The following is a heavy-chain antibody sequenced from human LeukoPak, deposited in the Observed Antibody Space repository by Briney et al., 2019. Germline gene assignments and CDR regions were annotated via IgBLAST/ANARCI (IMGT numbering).Heavy chain of an antibody. CDR2: IIPISGTA. CDR3: ARGLQYQLLKALGYYYMDV. J-gene: IGHJ6*03. D-gene: IGHD2-2*01. V-gene: IGHV1-69*05. CDR1: GGTFSSHA. Sequence: SVKVSCKASGGTFSSHAIAWVRQAPGQGPEWLGGIIPISGTANYAQKFQGRVTISTDESTSTAYMELTSLTSDDTAVYYCARGLQYQLLKALGYYYMDVWGEGTTVTVSS.